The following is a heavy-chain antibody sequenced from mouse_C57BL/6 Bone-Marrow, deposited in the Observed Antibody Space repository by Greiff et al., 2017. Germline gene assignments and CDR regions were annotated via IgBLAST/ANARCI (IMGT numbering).Heavy chain of an antibody. J-gene: IGHJ2*01. V-gene: IGHV1-50*01. Sequence: QVQLQQPGAELVKPGASVKLSCKASGSTFTSYWMQWVNQRPGPGLAWIGEIAPSVSYTTHNQQFTGKATLTVDPSSSTADMQLSSLTSEDSAVYYCARRTALDYWGQVTTLTVSS. CDR1: GSTFTSYW. CDR2: IAPSVSYT. D-gene: IGHD3-3*01. CDR3: ARRTALDY.